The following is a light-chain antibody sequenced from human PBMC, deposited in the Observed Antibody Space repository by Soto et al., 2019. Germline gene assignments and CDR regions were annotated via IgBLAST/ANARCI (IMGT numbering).Light chain of an antibody. Sequence: DIQMTQSPSSLSASVGDSVNITCRASQGISTYLAWYQQKPGKSPKLLIYAGSILRSGVPSRFSGTRYDTEFTLTIRSLQPEDVATYYCQKYNTDPFPFGPGTKVDMK. J-gene: IGKJ3*01. V-gene: IGKV1-27*01. CDR3: QKYNTDPFP. CDR2: AGS. CDR1: QGISTY.